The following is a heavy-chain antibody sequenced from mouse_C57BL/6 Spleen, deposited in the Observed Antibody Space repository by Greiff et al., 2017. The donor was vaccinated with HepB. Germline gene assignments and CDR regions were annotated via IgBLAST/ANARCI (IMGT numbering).Heavy chain of an antibody. CDR1: GYTFTDYE. CDR2: IDPETGGT. CDR3: TRSLITTVGFAY. D-gene: IGHD1-1*01. J-gene: IGHJ3*01. Sequence: VKLQESGAELVRPGASVTLSCKASGYTFTDYEMHWVKQTPVHGLEWIGAIDPETGGTAYNQKFKGKAILTADKSSSTAYMELRSLTSEDSAVYYCTRSLITTVGFAYWGQGTLVTVSA. V-gene: IGHV1-15*01.